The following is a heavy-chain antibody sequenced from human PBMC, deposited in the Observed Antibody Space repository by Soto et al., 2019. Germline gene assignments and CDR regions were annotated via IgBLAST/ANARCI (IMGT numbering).Heavy chain of an antibody. D-gene: IGHD3-22*01. V-gene: IGHV3-53*01. CDR1: GFTVSSNY. J-gene: IGHJ4*02. CDR3: ASRLYYYDSSGYPFDY. Sequence: GGSLRLSCAAPGFTVSSNYMSWVRQAPGKGLEWVSVIYSGGSTYYADSAKGRFTISRDNSKNTLYLQMNSLRAEDTAVYYCASRLYYYDSSGYPFDYWGQGTLVTVSS. CDR2: IYSGGST.